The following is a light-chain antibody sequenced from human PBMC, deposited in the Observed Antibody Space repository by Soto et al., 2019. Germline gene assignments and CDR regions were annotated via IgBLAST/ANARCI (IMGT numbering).Light chain of an antibody. CDR1: SSNIGGNT. CDR3: ATWDDTLNGWV. J-gene: IGLJ3*02. V-gene: IGLV1-44*01. Sequence: QSVLTQPPSASGTPVQRVTISCSGSSSNIGGNTVDWYQQIPGTAPKLLIYSNTHRTAGVPDRFSGSTYATSDSLAISGLHSEDEDDYYCATWDDTLNGWVFGGGTKLTVL. CDR2: SNT.